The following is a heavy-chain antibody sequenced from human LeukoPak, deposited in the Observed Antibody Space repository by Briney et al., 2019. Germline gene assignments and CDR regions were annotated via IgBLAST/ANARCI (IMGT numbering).Heavy chain of an antibody. D-gene: IGHD2-2*01. Sequence: GASVKVSCKASGGTFSSYAISWVRQAPGQRLEWMGGIIAIIGTANYTQKFQGIVTITADESQSRAYMELSSLRSEETAVYCCASHEMECSSTSCYVGLFDYGGQGTLVTVP. J-gene: IGHJ4*02. CDR2: IIAIIGTA. CDR3: ASHEMECSSTSCYVGLFDY. CDR1: GGTFSSYA. V-gene: IGHV1-69*13.